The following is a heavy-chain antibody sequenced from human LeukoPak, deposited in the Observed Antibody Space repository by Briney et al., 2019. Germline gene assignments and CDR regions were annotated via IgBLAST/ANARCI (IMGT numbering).Heavy chain of an antibody. CDR3: ARVGAPTYYFDY. CDR1: GFTVSTNY. D-gene: IGHD1-26*01. CDR2: ISSSSSYI. J-gene: IGHJ4*02. Sequence: PGGSLRLYCAASGFTVSTNYMSWVRQAPGRGLEWVSSISSSSSYIYYADSVKGRFTISRDNAKNSLYLQMNSMRAEDTAVYYCARVGAPTYYFDYWGQGTLVTVSS. V-gene: IGHV3-21*01.